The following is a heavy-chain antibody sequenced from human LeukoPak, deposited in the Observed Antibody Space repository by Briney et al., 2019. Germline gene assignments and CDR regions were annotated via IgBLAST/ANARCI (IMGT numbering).Heavy chain of an antibody. D-gene: IGHD1-26*01. J-gene: IGHJ3*02. CDR2: IRSQNGAT. V-gene: IGHV1-18*01. CDR1: GYTFHTYD. CDR3: ARVGRSGSPGAFDI. Sequence: ASVKVSCRASGYTFHTYDITWVRQAPGQGLEWMGWIRSQNGATNYAQKLQGRVTMTTDASTSTVHMELRSLRSDDTAVYYCARVGRSGSPGAFDIWGQGIMVIVSA.